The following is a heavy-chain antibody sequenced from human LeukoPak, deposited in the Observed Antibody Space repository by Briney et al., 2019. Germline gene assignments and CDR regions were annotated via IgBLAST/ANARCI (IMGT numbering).Heavy chain of an antibody. Sequence: ETLSLTCAVSGVSISSSNWWHWVRQPPGKGLEWVSAISGSGGSTYYADSVKGRFTISRDNAKNSLYLQMNSLRAEDTAVYYCAREYYDFWSGYYNENYYYFYYMDVWGKGTTVTVSS. V-gene: IGHV3-21*01. D-gene: IGHD3-3*01. CDR1: GVSISSSN. J-gene: IGHJ6*03. CDR2: ISGSGGST. CDR3: AREYYDFWSGYYNENYYYFYYMDV.